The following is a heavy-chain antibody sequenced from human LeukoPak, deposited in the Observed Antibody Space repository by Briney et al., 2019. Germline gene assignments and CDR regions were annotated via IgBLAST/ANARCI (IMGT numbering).Heavy chain of an antibody. CDR3: ARDGDRPGGLSGPGLNWFDP. D-gene: IGHD3-16*02. J-gene: IGHJ5*02. V-gene: IGHV1-69*05. CDR2: IIPIFGTA. Sequence: ASVKVSCKASGGTFSSYAISWVRQAPGQGLEWMGGIIPIFGTANYAQKFQGRVTITTDESTSTAYMELSSLRSEDTAVYYCARDGDRPGGLSGPGLNWFDPWGQGTLVTVSS. CDR1: GGTFSSYA.